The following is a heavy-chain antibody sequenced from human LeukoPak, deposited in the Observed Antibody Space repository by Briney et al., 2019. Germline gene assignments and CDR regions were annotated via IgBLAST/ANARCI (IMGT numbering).Heavy chain of an antibody. J-gene: IGHJ4*02. CDR1: GGSISSGGYY. CDR3: AREGVYDILTGPMD. D-gene: IGHD3-9*01. V-gene: IGHV4-31*03. CDR2: IHYSGST. Sequence: PSETLSLTCTVSGGSISSGGYYWSWIRQHPGKGLEWIGYIHYSGSTYYNPSLKSRVTISVDTSKNQFSLKLSSVTAADTAVYYCAREGVYDILTGPMDWGQGTLVTVSS.